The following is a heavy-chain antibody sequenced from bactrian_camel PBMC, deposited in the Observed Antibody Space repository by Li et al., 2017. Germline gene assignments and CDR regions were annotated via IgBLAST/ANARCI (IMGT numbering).Heavy chain of an antibody. CDR2: IVRNGGT. CDR1: GYRNNC. Sequence: HVQLVESGGGSVQAGGSLRLSCAASGYRNNCMGWFRQAPGKEREGVASIVRNGGTRYADSVKGRFTISQDKAKNTLYLQMDSLRTEDTAMYYCASDPCSTFRGLGQDEYDYWGQGTQVTVS. V-gene: IGHV3S53*01. J-gene: IGHJ4*01. CDR3: ASDPCSTFRGLGQDEYDY. D-gene: IGHD1*01.